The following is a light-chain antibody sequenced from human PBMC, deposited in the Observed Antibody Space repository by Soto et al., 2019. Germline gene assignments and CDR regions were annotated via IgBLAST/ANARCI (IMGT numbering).Light chain of an antibody. V-gene: IGKV3-20*01. CDR3: KQYDNSPLT. CDR1: QSVNSNY. J-gene: IGKJ1*01. Sequence: EIVLTQSPGTLSLSPGERATLSCRASQSVNSNYLAWYQQKPGQGPRLLMYGASSRATGIPDRFSGSGSGTVFTLTISRLEPEDFAVYYCKQYDNSPLTFGQGTKVEIK. CDR2: GAS.